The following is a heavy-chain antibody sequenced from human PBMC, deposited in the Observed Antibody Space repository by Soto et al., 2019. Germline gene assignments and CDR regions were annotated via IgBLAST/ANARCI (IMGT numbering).Heavy chain of an antibody. CDR2: IYYSGST. D-gene: IGHD6-13*01. V-gene: IGHV4-59*01. CDR3: ARAGGSSWYFDY. CDR1: GGSISSYY. Sequence: QVQLQESGPGLVKPSETLSLTCTVSGGSISSYYWSWIRQPPGKGLEWIGYIYYSGSTNYNPSLKSRVTISVDTSKTQFSLKLSSVTAADTAVYYCARAGGSSWYFDYWGQGTLVTVSS. J-gene: IGHJ4*02.